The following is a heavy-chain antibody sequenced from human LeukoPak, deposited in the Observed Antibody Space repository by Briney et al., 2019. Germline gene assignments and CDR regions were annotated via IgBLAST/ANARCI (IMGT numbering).Heavy chain of an antibody. CDR1: GFTVSSND. Sequence: GGSLRLSCAASGFTVSSNDMSWVRQAPGKGLECISVIYSGGSTDYADSVKGRLTISRDNSKNTLYLQMNSLRAEDTAVYYCAKNSRRAFDIWGQGTMVTVSS. V-gene: IGHV3-53*01. D-gene: IGHD4-23*01. CDR3: AKNSRRAFDI. CDR2: IYSGGST. J-gene: IGHJ3*02.